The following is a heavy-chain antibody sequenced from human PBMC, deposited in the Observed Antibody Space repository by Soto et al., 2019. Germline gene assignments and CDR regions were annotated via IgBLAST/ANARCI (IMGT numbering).Heavy chain of an antibody. D-gene: IGHD6-13*01. J-gene: IGHJ6*02. CDR3: ARGFPIPRIARPPFEPGGMDV. V-gene: IGHV3-30-3*01. CDR2: ISYDGSNK. CDR1: GFTFSSYA. Sequence: PGGSLRLSCAASGFTFSSYAMHWVRQAPGKGLEWVAVISYDGSNKYYADSVKGRFTISRDNSKNTLYLQMNSLRAEDTAVYYCARGFPIPRIARPPFEPGGMDVWGQGTTVTVSS.